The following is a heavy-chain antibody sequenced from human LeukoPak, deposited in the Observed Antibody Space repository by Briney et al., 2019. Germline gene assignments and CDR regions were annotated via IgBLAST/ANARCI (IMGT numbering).Heavy chain of an antibody. J-gene: IGHJ2*01. CDR2: INHSGST. CDR3: TRWKLGDWYFDL. D-gene: IGHD7-27*01. V-gene: IGHV4-34*01. Sequence: SETLSLTCAVYGGSFSGYFWSWIRQPPGKGLEWIGEINHSGSTNYNPSLKSRVTISVDTSKKQFSLKLSSVTAADTAIYYCTRWKLGDWYFDLWGRGTLVTASS. CDR1: GGSFSGYF.